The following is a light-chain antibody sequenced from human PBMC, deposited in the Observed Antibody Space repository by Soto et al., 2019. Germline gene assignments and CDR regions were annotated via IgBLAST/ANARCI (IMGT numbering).Light chain of an antibody. V-gene: IGKV1-39*01. CDR1: QTISNY. CDR3: QQSYTIPWM. CDR2: AAS. J-gene: IGKJ1*01. Sequence: DIHMTQSPSSLSAFVGDRVTITCRAGQTISNYVNWYQQKPGKAPKVLIYAASTLQSGVPSRFSVSGSGADFTLTISSLLPESFATYYCQQSYTIPWMFGQGTQVDIK.